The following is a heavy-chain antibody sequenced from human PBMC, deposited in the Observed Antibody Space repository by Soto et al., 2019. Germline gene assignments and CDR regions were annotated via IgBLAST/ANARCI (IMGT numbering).Heavy chain of an antibody. V-gene: IGHV1-2*02. CDR3: AREEQTGVNYYFDY. CDR1: GYTFTGYY. D-gene: IGHD7-27*01. Sequence: GASVKVSCKASGYTFTGYYIHWVRQAPGQGPEWMGSISPHCGGPNYAQRFQGRVTMTRDTSMTTVYMEMSGLTSDDTAVYYCAREEQTGVNYYFDYWGQGTMVTVSS. CDR2: ISPHCGGP. J-gene: IGHJ4*02.